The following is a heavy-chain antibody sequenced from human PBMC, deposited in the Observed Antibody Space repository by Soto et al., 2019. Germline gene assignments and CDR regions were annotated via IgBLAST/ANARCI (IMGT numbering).Heavy chain of an antibody. CDR2: IYHSGSA. J-gene: IGHJ4*02. CDR3: ARVPDY. CDR1: GVSISSGDYS. V-gene: IGHV4-30-2*01. Sequence: SETLSLTCAVSGVSISSGDYSWSWIRQPPGKGLEWIGYIYHSGSAYYNPSLKSRVTISVDRSKNQFSLKLSSVIAADTAVYYCARVPDYWGQGTLVTVSS.